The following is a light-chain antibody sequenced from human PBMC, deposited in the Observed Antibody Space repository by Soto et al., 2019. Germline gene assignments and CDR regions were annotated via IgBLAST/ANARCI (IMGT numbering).Light chain of an antibody. CDR1: QGISSY. V-gene: IGKV1-8*01. Sequence: ASRMTPSPSSFSAYPGYRVTITCRASQGISSYLAWYQQKPGKAPKLLIYAASTLQSGVPSKFSGSGSGTEFTPTISSLQPEDFATYYCHQLNSYPRTFGQGTKVDIK. CDR3: HQLNSYPRT. J-gene: IGKJ1*01. CDR2: AAS.